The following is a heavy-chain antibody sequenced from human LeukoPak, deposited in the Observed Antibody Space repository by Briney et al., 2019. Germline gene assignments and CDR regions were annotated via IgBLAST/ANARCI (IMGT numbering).Heavy chain of an antibody. D-gene: IGHD5-12*01. Sequence: ASVKVSCKASGFXFSDYYIHWVRQAPGQGLDYMGHINLNSGGTFYVQKFQGRVTMTRDTSISTAYMELSRVRSDDTAVYYCAREYSRYSGTYYDYWGQGTLVTVSS. J-gene: IGHJ4*02. V-gene: IGHV1-2*06. CDR3: AREYSRYSGTYYDY. CDR2: INLNSGGT. CDR1: GFXFSDYY.